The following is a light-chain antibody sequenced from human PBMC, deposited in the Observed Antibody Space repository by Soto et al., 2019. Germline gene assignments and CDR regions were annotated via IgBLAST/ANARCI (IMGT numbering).Light chain of an antibody. CDR3: QQRTNWPSST. Sequence: EIVLTQSPATLSWSPGERATLSCRASQSVRSYLAWYQQKPGQAPRLLINDASSRATGIPARFSGSGSGTDFTLTISSLEPEDFAVYDCQQRTNWPSSTFGQGTRLEIK. J-gene: IGKJ5*01. CDR1: QSVRSY. CDR2: DAS. V-gene: IGKV3-11*01.